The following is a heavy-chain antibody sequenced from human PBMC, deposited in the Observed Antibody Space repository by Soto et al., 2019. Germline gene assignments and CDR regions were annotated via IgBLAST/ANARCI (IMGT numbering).Heavy chain of an antibody. V-gene: IGHV1-18*04. CDR2: ISAYNGNT. Sequence: ASVKVSCKASGYTFTSYGISWVLQAPGQGLEWMGWISAYNGNTNYAQKLQGRVTMTTDTSTSTAYMELRSLRSDDTAVYYCATVPDYYDSSGYLDYWGQGTLVTVSS. D-gene: IGHD3-22*01. CDR3: ATVPDYYDSSGYLDY. CDR1: GYTFTSYG. J-gene: IGHJ4*02.